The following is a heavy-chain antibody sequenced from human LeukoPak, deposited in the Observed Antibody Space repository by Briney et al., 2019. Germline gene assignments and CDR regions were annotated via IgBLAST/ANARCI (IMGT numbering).Heavy chain of an antibody. CDR2: MNPNSGNT. Sequence: GASVKVSCKASGYTFTSYDINWVRQATGQGLEWMGWMNPNSGNTGYAQKFQGRVTITRNTSISTAYMELSSLRSDDTAVYYCARDLGGDGATDAFDIWGQGTMVTVSS. J-gene: IGHJ3*02. V-gene: IGHV1-8*03. D-gene: IGHD2-21*01. CDR3: ARDLGGDGATDAFDI. CDR1: GYTFTSYD.